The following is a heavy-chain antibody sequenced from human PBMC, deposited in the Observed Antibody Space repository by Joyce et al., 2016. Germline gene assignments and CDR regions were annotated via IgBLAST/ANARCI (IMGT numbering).Heavy chain of an antibody. D-gene: IGHD1-1*01. CDR1: GFTFRNDA. CDR3: ARETAVTGTTFDY. J-gene: IGHJ4*02. V-gene: IGHV3-30-3*01. Sequence: QVHLVESGGGEVKPGTSLRLSCAASGFTFRNDAMHWVRQAPGKGLEWVASVSYDGSNKFYTDSVEGRFTISKDFSRNTVYLQMNSLRVDDTAVYYCARETAVTGTTFDYWGQGALVTVSS. CDR2: VSYDGSNK.